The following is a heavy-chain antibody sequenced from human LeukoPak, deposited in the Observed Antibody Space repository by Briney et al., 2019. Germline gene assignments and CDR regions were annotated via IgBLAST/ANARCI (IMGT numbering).Heavy chain of an antibody. CDR1: GYPISSGYH. V-gene: IGHV4-38-2*02. Sequence: SETLSLTCVVSGYPISSGYHRGWIRQPPGEGLEWIGSVYRSGSTYYNPSLKSRVTISVDTSKNQISLKVTSVTAADTAVYYCARENWVFDYWGQGILVTVSS. D-gene: IGHD7-27*01. CDR3: ARENWVFDY. CDR2: VYRSGST. J-gene: IGHJ4*02.